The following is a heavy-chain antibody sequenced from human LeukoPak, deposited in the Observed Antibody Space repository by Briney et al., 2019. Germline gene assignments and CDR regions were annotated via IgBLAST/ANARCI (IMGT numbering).Heavy chain of an antibody. Sequence: GGSLRLSCAASGFTFSSYAMHWVRQAPGKGLEWVAVISYDGSNKYYADSVKGRFTISRDNSKNTLYLQMNSLRAEDTAVYYCARDHPIAVAAFDYWGQGTLVTVSS. J-gene: IGHJ4*02. D-gene: IGHD6-19*01. V-gene: IGHV3-30-3*01. CDR3: ARDHPIAVAAFDY. CDR1: GFTFSSYA. CDR2: ISYDGSNK.